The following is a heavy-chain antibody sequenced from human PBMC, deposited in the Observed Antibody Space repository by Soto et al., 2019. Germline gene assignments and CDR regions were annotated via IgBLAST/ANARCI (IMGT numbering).Heavy chain of an antibody. J-gene: IGHJ2*01. CDR2: INSSSTYT. CDR1: GFTFSDYY. CDR3: ARVRAAAGGRRYFDL. Sequence: QVQLVESGGGLVKLGGSLRLSCAASGFTFSDYYMSWIRQAPGKGLEWVSYINSSSTYTNYADSVKGRFTISRDNARNSLYLQMNSLRAEDTAVYYCARVRAAAGGRRYFDLWGRGTRVTVSS. V-gene: IGHV3-11*05. D-gene: IGHD6-13*01.